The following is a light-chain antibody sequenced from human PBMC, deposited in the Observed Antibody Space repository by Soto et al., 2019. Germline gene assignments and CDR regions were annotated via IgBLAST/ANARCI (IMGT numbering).Light chain of an antibody. CDR1: QSISSN. CDR3: QQRSNWPPIT. CDR2: GAS. J-gene: IGKJ5*01. V-gene: IGKV3-11*01. Sequence: EIVFTQSPGTLSLSPGERATLSCRASQSISSNLVWYQQKPGQAPRLLIYGASNRATGIPDRFSGSGSGTDLTLTISSLEPEDFAVYDCQQRSNWPPITFGQGTRLEIK.